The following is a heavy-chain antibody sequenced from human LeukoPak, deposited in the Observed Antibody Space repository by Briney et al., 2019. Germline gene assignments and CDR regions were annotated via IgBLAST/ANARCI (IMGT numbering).Heavy chain of an antibody. CDR2: INSDGSST. Sequence: PGGSLRLSCAASGFTFSSYWMHWVRQAPGKGLVWVSRINSDGSSTSYADSVKGRFTISRDNAKNTLYLQMNSLRAEDTAVYYCARAGKLLWFGRPTFDYWGQGTLVTVSS. D-gene: IGHD3-10*01. J-gene: IGHJ4*02. CDR3: ARAGKLLWFGRPTFDY. CDR1: GFTFSSYW. V-gene: IGHV3-74*01.